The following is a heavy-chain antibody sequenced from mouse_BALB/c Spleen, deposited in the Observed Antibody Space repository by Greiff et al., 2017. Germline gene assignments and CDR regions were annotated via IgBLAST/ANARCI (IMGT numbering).Heavy chain of an antibody. CDR3: TRDRVYGNYAFDY. CDR2: ISSGGSYT. V-gene: IGHV5-6-4*01. D-gene: IGHD2-10*02. CDR1: GFTFSSYT. J-gene: IGHJ2*01. Sequence: EVQVVESGGGLVKPGGSLKLSCAASGFTFSSYTMSWVRQTPEKRLEWVATISSGGSYTYYPDSVKGRFTISRDNAKNTLYLQMSSLKSEDTAMYYCTRDRVYGNYAFDYWGQGTTRTVSS.